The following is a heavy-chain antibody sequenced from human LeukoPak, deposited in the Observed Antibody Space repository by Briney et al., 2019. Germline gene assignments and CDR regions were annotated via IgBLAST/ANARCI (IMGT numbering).Heavy chain of an antibody. D-gene: IGHD6-19*01. V-gene: IGHV1-2*02. Sequence: ASVKVSCKASGYTFTGYYMHWVRQAPGQGLEWMGWINPNSDGTNYAQKFQGRVTMTGDTSISTAYMELSRLRSDDTAVYYCARVLPGADSSGWIDAFDIWGQGTMVTVSS. CDR3: ARVLPGADSSGWIDAFDI. CDR1: GYTFTGYY. J-gene: IGHJ3*02. CDR2: INPNSDGT.